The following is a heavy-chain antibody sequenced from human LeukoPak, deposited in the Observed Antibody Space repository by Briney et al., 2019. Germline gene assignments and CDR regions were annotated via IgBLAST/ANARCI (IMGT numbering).Heavy chain of an antibody. CDR1: GFSFDDYG. J-gene: IGHJ3*01. D-gene: IGHD4-23*01. Sequence: PGGSLRLSCEGSGFSFDDYGMSWVRQLPGKGLEWVSGINWNGGRTGYAESLRGQFTISRDNAKRSLFLQMDSLRVDDTALYYCARDLHINVVTPGSTGLDSWGQGTMVIVSS. V-gene: IGHV3-20*04. CDR2: INWNGGRT. CDR3: ARDLHINVVTPGSTGLDS.